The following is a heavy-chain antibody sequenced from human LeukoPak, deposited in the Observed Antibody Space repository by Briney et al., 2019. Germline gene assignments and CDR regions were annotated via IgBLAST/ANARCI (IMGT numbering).Heavy chain of an antibody. Sequence: GGSLRLSCAASGFTFSSYAMSWVRQAPGKGLEWITAISGSGGSTYYADSVKGRFTISRDNSKNTLYLQMNSLRAEDTAVYYCAKELSGSGSYYNGYWGQGTLVTVSS. D-gene: IGHD3-10*01. CDR2: ISGSGGST. CDR3: AKELSGSGSYYNGY. CDR1: GFTFSSYA. J-gene: IGHJ4*02. V-gene: IGHV3-23*01.